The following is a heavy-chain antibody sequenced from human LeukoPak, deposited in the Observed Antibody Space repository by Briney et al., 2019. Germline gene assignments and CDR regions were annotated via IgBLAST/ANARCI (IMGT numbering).Heavy chain of an antibody. CDR2: IKQDGSEK. D-gene: IGHD3-16*01. V-gene: IGHV3-7*03. J-gene: IGHJ4*02. CDR3: ARAGGEVFDY. Sequence: GGSLRLACLDSGFTFSSYWMSWVRQAPGKGLEWVANIKQDGSEKYYVDSVKGRFTISRDNAKNSLYLQMNSLRAEDTAVYYCARAGGEVFDYWGQGTLVTVSS. CDR1: GFTFSSYW.